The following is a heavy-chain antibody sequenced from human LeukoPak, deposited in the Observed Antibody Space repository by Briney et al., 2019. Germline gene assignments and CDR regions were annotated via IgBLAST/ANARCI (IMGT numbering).Heavy chain of an antibody. V-gene: IGHV3-48*01. CDR1: GFTFSSYG. D-gene: IGHD2-15*01. J-gene: IGHJ6*03. CDR3: AKNGDRGAYCSGGSCYPYYYYNMGV. Sequence: GGSLRLSCAASGFTFSSYGMTWVRQAPGKGLEWVSYISSSSSTIYYADSVKGRFTISRDNSKNTLYLQMNSLRAEDTAIYYCAKNGDRGAYCSGGSCYPYYYYNMGVWGKGTTVTISS. CDR2: ISSSSSTI.